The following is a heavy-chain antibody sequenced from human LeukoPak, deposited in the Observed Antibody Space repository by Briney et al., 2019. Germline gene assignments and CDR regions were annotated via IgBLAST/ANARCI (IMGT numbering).Heavy chain of an antibody. CDR3: ARHRGSGSYYGHDY. J-gene: IGHJ4*02. CDR1: GYRFTSYW. V-gene: IGHV5-51*01. CDR2: IYHGDYDT. D-gene: IGHD1-26*01. Sequence: GGSLKISCKGSGYRFTSYWIGWVRPMPGKGLEGMVSIYHGDYDTRYRPSFQRQVTISADKSISTAYLQWSSLKASDTAMYYCARHRGSGSYYGHDYWGQGTLVTVSS.